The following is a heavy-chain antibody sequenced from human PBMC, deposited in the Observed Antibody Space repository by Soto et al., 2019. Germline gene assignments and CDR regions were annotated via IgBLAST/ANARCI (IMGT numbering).Heavy chain of an antibody. CDR3: ARDGLGGFFDY. CDR2: VKDDGSEQ. D-gene: IGHD3-3*01. Sequence: EVQLVESGGGLVQPVGSLRLSCAASGFIFSSHWISWVRQAPGKGLEWVANVKDDGSEQQYADSVKGLFTIARDNAKNSVYLQMNSLGAEDTAVYYCARDGLGGFFDYWGQGIQVTISS. CDR1: GFIFSSHW. J-gene: IGHJ4*02. V-gene: IGHV3-7*05.